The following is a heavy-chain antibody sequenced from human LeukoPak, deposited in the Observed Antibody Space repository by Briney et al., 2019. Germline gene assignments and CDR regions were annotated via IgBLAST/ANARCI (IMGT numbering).Heavy chain of an antibody. D-gene: IGHD5-18*01. CDR3: VSHPYSSYYYHMDV. J-gene: IGHJ6*02. CDR2: LSYSGSA. Sequence: SETLSLTCTVSGGSISSSTYSWGWIRQSPGKGLEWIGSLSYSGSAYYNPSLKSRVTTSVDTSKNQFSLKLTSVTAADTAVYYCVSHPYSSYYYHMDVWGRGTTVTVSS. V-gene: IGHV4-39*01. CDR1: GGSISSSTYS.